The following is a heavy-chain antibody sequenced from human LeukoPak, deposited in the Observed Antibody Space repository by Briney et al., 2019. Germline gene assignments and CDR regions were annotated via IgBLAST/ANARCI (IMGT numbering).Heavy chain of an antibody. J-gene: IGHJ5*02. V-gene: IGHV4-34*01. CDR1: GGSFSGYY. CDR2: INHSGST. CDR3: ARDKLSFGSRYNWFDP. D-gene: IGHD3-16*01. Sequence: SETLSLTCAVYGGSFSGYYWSWIRQPPGKGLEWLGEINHSGSTNYNPSLKSRVTISVDTSKNQFSLKLSSVTVADTAVYYCARDKLSFGSRYNWFDPWGQGSLVTVSS.